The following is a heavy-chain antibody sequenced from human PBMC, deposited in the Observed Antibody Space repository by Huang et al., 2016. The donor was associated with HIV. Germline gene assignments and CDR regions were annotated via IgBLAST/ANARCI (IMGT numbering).Heavy chain of an antibody. J-gene: IGHJ4*02. CDR2: IFYTGSA. V-gene: IGHV4-39*01. CDR1: SLNSGKYY. Sequence: SLNSGKYYWGWIRQSPGKGLEWIGSIFYTGSAHYNPPLESRVTIFVDSSKSQLSVRLRSVTAADTAVYYCARRRTHFTFDYWGQGTLVTVSS. CDR3: ARRRTHFTFDY.